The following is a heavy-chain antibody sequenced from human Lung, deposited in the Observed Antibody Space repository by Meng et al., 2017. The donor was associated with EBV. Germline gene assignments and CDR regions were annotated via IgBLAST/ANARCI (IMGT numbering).Heavy chain of an antibody. Sequence: LQESGPGSVKPSQTLSLPWPVSGGSISSGGDYWSWIRQPPGKGLEWIGYIYYSGSTYYNPSLKSRVTISVDTSKNQFSLKLSSVTAADTAVYYCAREWCSGGSCYPDYWGQGTLVTVSS. D-gene: IGHD2-15*01. J-gene: IGHJ4*02. CDR2: IYYSGST. CDR3: AREWCSGGSCYPDY. V-gene: IGHV4-30-4*01. CDR1: GGSISSGGDY.